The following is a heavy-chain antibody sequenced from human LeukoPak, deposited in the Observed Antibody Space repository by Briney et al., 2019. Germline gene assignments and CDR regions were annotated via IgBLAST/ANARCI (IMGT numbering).Heavy chain of an antibody. V-gene: IGHV3-7*01. CDR3: ARDGVVNFWVSYGTYNYYYHMDV. D-gene: IGHD3-16*01. CDR2: IKEDRSEK. J-gene: IGHJ6*04. CDR1: GFSFSSNT. Sequence: HPGGSLRLSCAGSGFSFSSNTMSWVRQAPGRGLEWVANIKEDRSEKDYVDSVKGRFTISRDNAQSSLYLQMDSLRAEDTAVYYCARDGVVNFWVSYGTYNYYYHMDVWGKGTTVTVSS.